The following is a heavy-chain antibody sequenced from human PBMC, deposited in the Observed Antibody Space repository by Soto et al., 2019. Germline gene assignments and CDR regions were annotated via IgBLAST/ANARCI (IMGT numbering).Heavy chain of an antibody. CDR3: ARGNSGYDSYGMDV. Sequence: SVKVSCKASGGTFSSYAISWVRQAPGQGLEWMGGIIPIFGTANYAQKFQGRVTITADESTSTAYMELSSLRSGDTAVYYCARGNSGYDSYGMDVLGQGTTVTVSS. D-gene: IGHD5-12*01. V-gene: IGHV1-69*13. CDR2: IIPIFGTA. J-gene: IGHJ6*02. CDR1: GGTFSSYA.